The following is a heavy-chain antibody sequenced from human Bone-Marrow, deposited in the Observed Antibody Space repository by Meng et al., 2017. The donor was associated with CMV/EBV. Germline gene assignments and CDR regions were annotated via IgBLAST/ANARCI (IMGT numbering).Heavy chain of an antibody. V-gene: IGHV3-30*02. CDR3: ARAATRIAARRAAGNWFDP. CDR2: IRYDGSNE. Sequence: GESLKISCAASGFTFSRYGMHWVRQAPGKGLEWLAFIRYDGSNEYYADSVKGRFTISRDNAKNTLHLQMNSLRAEDTAVYYCARAATRIAARRAAGNWFDPWGQGTLVTVSS. CDR1: GFTFSRYG. D-gene: IGHD6-6*01. J-gene: IGHJ5*02.